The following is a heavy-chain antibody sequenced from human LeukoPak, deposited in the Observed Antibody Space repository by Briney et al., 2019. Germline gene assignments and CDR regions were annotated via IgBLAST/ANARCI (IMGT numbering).Heavy chain of an antibody. CDR3: ARVHSGSYYQYDY. D-gene: IGHD1-26*01. V-gene: IGHV4-59*01. CDR2: IYYSGRT. Sequence: SETLSLTCSVSGGSIGIYYWSWIRQPPGKGLEWIGYIYYSGRTNYNPSLKSRVTISVDTSKNQFSLNLSSVTAADTAVSYCARVHSGSYYQYDYWGQGTLVTVSS. CDR1: GGSIGIYY. J-gene: IGHJ4*02.